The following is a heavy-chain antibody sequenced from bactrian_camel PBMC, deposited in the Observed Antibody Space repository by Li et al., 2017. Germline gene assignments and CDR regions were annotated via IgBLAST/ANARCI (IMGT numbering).Heavy chain of an antibody. Sequence: HVQLVESGGGSVQAGGSLRLTCTASGFTFDDSDMGWLRQAPENERMLVSRISSDGSTYYLDSVKGRFTVSRDNANNLHLQMNNLIPDDSAMYYCTYETKTWWRTCSLRAGDVSYWGRGTQVTVS. CDR1: GFTFDDSD. CDR3: TYETKTWWRTCSLRAGDVSY. D-gene: IGHD1*01. J-gene: IGHJ4*01. CDR2: ISSDGST. V-gene: IGHV3S61*01.